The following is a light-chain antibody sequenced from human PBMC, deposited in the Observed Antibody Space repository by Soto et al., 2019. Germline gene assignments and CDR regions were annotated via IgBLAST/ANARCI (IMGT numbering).Light chain of an antibody. J-gene: IGLJ1*01. Sequence: QSVLAQHRHVSGHPGQSVTIPCSGTSSDFGGYNYVSLYQHHPGKAPKLMSDDVSERPSGVPDRFSGSKSGNTASLTISGLQAEDEADYYCCSYAGTLYVFGTGTKVTVL. CDR2: DVS. V-gene: IGLV2-11*01. CDR1: SSDFGGYNY. CDR3: CSYAGTLYV.